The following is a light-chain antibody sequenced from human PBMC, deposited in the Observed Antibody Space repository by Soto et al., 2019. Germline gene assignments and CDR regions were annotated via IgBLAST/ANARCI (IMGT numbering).Light chain of an antibody. CDR2: GTS. CDR3: QQCGTSPPP. Sequence: EIVLTQSPGTLSLSPGDRATLSCRASQSVSSNYLGWYQQKPGQAPRLLIFGTSSRSTGIPDRFSGSASATDFTLTISRLEPEDFAVYYCQQCGTSPPPFXGGTKV. J-gene: IGKJ4*01. CDR1: QSVSSNY. V-gene: IGKV3-20*01.